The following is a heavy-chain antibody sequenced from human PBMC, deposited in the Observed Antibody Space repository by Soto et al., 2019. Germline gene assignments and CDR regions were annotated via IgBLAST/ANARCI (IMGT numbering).Heavy chain of an antibody. CDR3: ARDRRADCGGDCGIDY. CDR1: GGSISSGGYY. CDR2: IYYSGST. D-gene: IGHD2-21*02. V-gene: IGHV4-31*03. J-gene: IGHJ4*02. Sequence: QVQLQESGPGLVKPSQTLSLTCTVSGGSISSGGYYWSWIRQHPGKGLEWIGYIYYSGSTYYNPSLTRRVTISVDTSKNEFSLKLSSVTAADTAVYYCARDRRADCGGDCGIDYWGQGTLVSVSS.